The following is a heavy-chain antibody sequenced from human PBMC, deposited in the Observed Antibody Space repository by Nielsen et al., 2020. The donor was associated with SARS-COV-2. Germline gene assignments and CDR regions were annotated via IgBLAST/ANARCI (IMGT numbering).Heavy chain of an antibody. CDR3: AKEVGSFGTRIDY. J-gene: IGHJ4*02. D-gene: IGHD1-26*01. CDR2: ISGSGGST. V-gene: IGHV3-23*01. Sequence: VRQMPGKGLEWVSAISGSGGSTYYADSVKGRFTISRDNSKNTLYLQMNSLRAEDTAVYYCAKEVGSFGTRIDYWGQGTLVTVSS.